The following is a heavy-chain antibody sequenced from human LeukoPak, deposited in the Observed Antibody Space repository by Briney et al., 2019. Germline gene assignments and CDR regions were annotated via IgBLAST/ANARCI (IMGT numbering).Heavy chain of an antibody. Sequence: PGGSLRLSCAASGFNFTGHTMTWLRQAPGKGLEWVSIIGGRDDRTYYADSVEGRFTISRENSKNILYLHMSSLRAEDTAVYYCAKDPNPLYDFWTGYKWGQGTLVTVSS. D-gene: IGHD3-3*01. V-gene: IGHV3-23*01. CDR3: AKDPNPLYDFWTGYK. CDR1: GFNFTGHT. J-gene: IGHJ4*02. CDR2: IGGRDDRT.